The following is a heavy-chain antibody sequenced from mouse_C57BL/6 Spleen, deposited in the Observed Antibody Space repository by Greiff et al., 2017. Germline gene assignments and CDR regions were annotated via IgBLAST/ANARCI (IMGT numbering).Heavy chain of an antibody. J-gene: IGHJ2*01. V-gene: IGHV1-69*01. Sequence: QVQLQQPGAELVMPGASVKLSCKASGYTFTSYWMHWVKQRPGQGLEWIGEIDPSGSYTNYNQKFKGKSTLTVDKSSSTAYMQLSSLTSEDSAVYCCARGGSYFDCWGQGTTLTVSS. CDR2: IDPSGSYT. CDR1: GYTFTSYW. D-gene: IGHD1-1*01. CDR3: ARGGSYFDC.